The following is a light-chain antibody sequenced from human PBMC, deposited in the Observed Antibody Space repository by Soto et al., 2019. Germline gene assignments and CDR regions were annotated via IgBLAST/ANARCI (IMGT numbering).Light chain of an antibody. CDR3: QQYNSYSWT. CDR1: QSISRR. V-gene: IGKV1-5*01. J-gene: IGKJ1*01. Sequence: DIQIPHSPSAVYASVRNRVIITWLASQSISRRLAWYQQKPGKAPRLLMYDVSTLESGVPSRFRGSGSGTEFTLTINSLQPDDYATYFCQQYNSYSWTFGHGAKVAIK. CDR2: DVS.